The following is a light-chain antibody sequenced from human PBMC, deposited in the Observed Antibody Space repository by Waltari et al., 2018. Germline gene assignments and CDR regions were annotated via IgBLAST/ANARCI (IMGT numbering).Light chain of an antibody. J-gene: IGKJ2*01. V-gene: IGKV1-5*03. CDR3: QQYSSYRLYT. CDR2: KTS. CDR1: QNITSL. Sequence: DIQMTQSPSTLSASVGDRVTITCRASQNITSLLACYQHKPWKAPKRLLTKTSILQSGVPSRFSGSESETEFTLTISSLQPDDFATYYCQQYSSYRLYTFGQGTKLEMK.